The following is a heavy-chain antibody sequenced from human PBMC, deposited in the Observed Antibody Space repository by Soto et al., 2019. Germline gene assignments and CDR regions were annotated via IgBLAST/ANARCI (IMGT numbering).Heavy chain of an antibody. D-gene: IGHD6-13*01. V-gene: IGHV3-33*01. CDR1: GFTFSSYG. CDR2: IWYDGSNK. CDR3: ARPLAAAGTGGDY. J-gene: IGHJ4*02. Sequence: GGSLRLSCAASGFTFSSYGMHWVRQAPGKGLEWVAVIWYDGSNKYYADSVEGRLTISRDNSKNTLYLQMNSLRAEDTAVYYCARPLAAAGTGGDYWGQGTLVTVSS.